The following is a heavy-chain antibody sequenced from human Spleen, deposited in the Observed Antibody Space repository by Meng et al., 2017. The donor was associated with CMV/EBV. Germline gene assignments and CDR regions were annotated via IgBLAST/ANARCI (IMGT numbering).Heavy chain of an antibody. Sequence: ESLKISCTVSGGSISTYYWTWIRQPPGKGLEWIGYIYYSGSTNYNPSPKSRVTISVDTSKNQFSLKLSSVTAADTGVYYCAKSPGVGGNWFDPWGQGTLVTVSS. D-gene: IGHD3-10*01. J-gene: IGHJ5*02. V-gene: IGHV4-59*01. CDR3: AKSPGVGGNWFDP. CDR2: IYYSGST. CDR1: GGSISTYY.